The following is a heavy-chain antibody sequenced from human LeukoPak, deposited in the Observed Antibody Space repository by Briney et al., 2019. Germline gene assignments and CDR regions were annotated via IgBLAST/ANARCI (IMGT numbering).Heavy chain of an antibody. J-gene: IGHJ5*02. V-gene: IGHV3-64*04. CDR2: ISSNGGST. D-gene: IGHD3-9*01. Sequence: GGSLRLSCSASGFTFSSHAMHWVRQAPGKGLEYVSAISSNGGSTYYADSVKGRFTISRDNSKNTLYLQMNSLRAEDTAVYYCANSGPPRYLREWFDPWGQGTLVTVSS. CDR1: GFTFSSHA. CDR3: ANSGPPRYLREWFDP.